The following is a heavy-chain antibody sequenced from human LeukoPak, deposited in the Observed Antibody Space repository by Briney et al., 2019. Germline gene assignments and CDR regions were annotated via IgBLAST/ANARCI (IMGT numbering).Heavy chain of an antibody. CDR2: ISASGGIK. V-gene: IGHV3-23*01. CDR1: GFTFSSYA. J-gene: IGHJ4*02. Sequence: PGGSLRLSCAASGFTFSSYAMNWVRQAPGKGVEWVSGISASGGIKDYTDSVKGRFTISRDSSKNTLSLLMNSLGADDTAVYFCAGSGAGEDYFDYWGQGTLVTVSS. CDR3: AGSGAGEDYFDY. D-gene: IGHD3-10*01.